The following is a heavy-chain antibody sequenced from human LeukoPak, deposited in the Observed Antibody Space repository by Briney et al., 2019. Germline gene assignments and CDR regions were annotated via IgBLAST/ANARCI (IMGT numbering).Heavy chain of an antibody. J-gene: IGHJ3*02. Sequence: PGGSLRLSCTASGFTFSSFSSYSVNWVRQAPGKGLEWVSYISSNGSTIYYADSVKGRFTISRDNSKNTPYLQMNSLRAEDTAVYYCARAPNYGGNSGRGAFDIWGQGTMVTVSS. V-gene: IGHV3-48*01. CDR1: GFTFSSFSSYS. D-gene: IGHD4-23*01. CDR3: ARAPNYGGNSGRGAFDI. CDR2: ISSNGSTI.